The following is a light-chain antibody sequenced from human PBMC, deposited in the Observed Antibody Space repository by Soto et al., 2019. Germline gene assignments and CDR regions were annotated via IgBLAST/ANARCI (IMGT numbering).Light chain of an antibody. CDR3: QQVKTYPIT. V-gene: IGKV1-9*01. J-gene: IGKJ4*01. Sequence: DIQLTQSPSFLSASVGDRVTITCRASQDINTLLGWYQQKPGKAPKLLIYGASILQSGVPSRFSGSGSGPDFTLTIGSLQPEDFAAYYCQQVKTYPITFGGGTKVESK. CDR2: GAS. CDR1: QDINTL.